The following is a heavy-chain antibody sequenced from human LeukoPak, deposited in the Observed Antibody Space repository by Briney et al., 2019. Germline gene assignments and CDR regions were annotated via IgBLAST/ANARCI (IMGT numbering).Heavy chain of an antibody. D-gene: IGHD1-26*01. Sequence: PGGSLRLSCAASGFIFSNYGMHWVRQAPGKGLEWVAFIRYDGSNKYYVDSVKGRFTISRDNSKNTLYLQMSSLRTEDTAVYYCAKINNRWEVFDYWGKGTLVTVSS. V-gene: IGHV3-30*02. CDR2: IRYDGSNK. CDR3: AKINNRWEVFDY. CDR1: GFIFSNYG. J-gene: IGHJ4*02.